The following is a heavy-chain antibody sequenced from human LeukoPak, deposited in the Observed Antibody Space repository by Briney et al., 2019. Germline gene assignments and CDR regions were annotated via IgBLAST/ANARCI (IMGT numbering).Heavy chain of an antibody. CDR1: GGSISSSSYY. Sequence: PSETLSLTCTVSGGSISSSSYYWGWIRQPPGKGLEWIGSIYYSGSTYYNPSLKSRVTISVDTAKNQFSLRLSSVTAADTAVYYCARRAGSGSTQVFDIWGQGTMVTVSS. V-gene: IGHV4-39*01. J-gene: IGHJ3*02. CDR3: ARRAGSGSTQVFDI. D-gene: IGHD3-10*01. CDR2: IYYSGST.